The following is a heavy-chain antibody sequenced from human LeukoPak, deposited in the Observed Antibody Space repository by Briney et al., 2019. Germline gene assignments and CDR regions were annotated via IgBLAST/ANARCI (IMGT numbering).Heavy chain of an antibody. V-gene: IGHV3-53*04. Sequence: GGSLRLSCAASGFTFDDYAMHWVRQAPGKGLEWVSVIYSGGSTYYADSVKGRFTISRHNSKNTLYLQMNSLRAEDTAVYYCARWDGYSPDYWGQGTLVTVSS. CDR3: ARWDGYSPDY. CDR1: GFTFDDYA. CDR2: IYSGGST. J-gene: IGHJ4*02. D-gene: IGHD5-24*01.